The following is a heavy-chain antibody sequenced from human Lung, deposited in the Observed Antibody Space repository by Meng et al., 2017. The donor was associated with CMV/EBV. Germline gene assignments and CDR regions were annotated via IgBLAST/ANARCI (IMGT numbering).Heavy chain of an antibody. J-gene: IGHJ5*02. CDR2: INPNTGGT. CDR1: GYTLTGYY. Sequence: VLLLHSGAEVKKPGASVKASCKAYGYTLTGYYIHWVRQAPGQGLEWMGWINPNTGGTKYAQKFQGWVTLTRDTSISTAYMELSRLRSDDTAVYYCARGRYELIWGLFDPWGQGTLVTVSS. D-gene: IGHD1-1*01. CDR3: ARGRYELIWGLFDP. V-gene: IGHV1-2*04.